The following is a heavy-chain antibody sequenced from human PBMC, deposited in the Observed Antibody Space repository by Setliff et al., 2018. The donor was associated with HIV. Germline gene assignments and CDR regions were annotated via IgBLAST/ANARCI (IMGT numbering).Heavy chain of an antibody. V-gene: IGHV1-69*06. CDR1: GGTFTNYA. CDR3: ARGPYYDTSGYYENFYYYYMDV. J-gene: IGHJ6*03. D-gene: IGHD3-22*01. Sequence: GASVKVSCKASGGTFTNYAFSWVRQAPGQGLEWMGRIIPFFGTADYAQKFQGRVTITADISTTTVYIELSSLRSEDTAVYYCARGPYYDTSGYYENFYYYYMDVWGKGTTVTVSS. CDR2: IIPFFGTA.